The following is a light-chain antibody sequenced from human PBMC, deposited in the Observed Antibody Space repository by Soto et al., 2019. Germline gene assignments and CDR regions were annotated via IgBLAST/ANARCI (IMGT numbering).Light chain of an antibody. J-gene: IGLJ1*01. V-gene: IGLV2-14*03. CDR1: SSDVGAYNY. Sequence: QSALTQPASVSGSPGQSIIISCTGTSSDVGAYNYVSWFQQHPDKAPKLMIYDVSNRPSGVSNRFSGSKSGNTASLTISGLQAEDEADYYCRSYTRTSTLVFGPGTKLTVL. CDR2: DVS. CDR3: RSYTRTSTLV.